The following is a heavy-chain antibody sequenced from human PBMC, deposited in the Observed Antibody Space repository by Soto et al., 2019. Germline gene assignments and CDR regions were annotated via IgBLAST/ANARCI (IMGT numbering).Heavy chain of an antibody. Sequence: GRSLRRSCAASGFTFSSYGMHWFRQAPGKGLEWVAVIWYVDSVKGRFTISRDNAKNSLYLQVNSLRAEDTAVYYCARGDYYDTTGPFSDAFDIWGQGTMVTVSS. CDR2: IW. CDR3: ARGDYYDTTGPFSDAFDI. J-gene: IGHJ3*02. CDR1: GFTFSSYG. D-gene: IGHD3-22*01. V-gene: IGHV3-33*03.